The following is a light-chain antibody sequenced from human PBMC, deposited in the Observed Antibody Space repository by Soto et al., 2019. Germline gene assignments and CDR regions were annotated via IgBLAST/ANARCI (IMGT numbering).Light chain of an antibody. Sequence: GDSVTITCRASQNISTSLAWYQHKPGKAPKLLMFDVSNLESGVPSRFSGSGSGTEFTLTISSLHSEDFATYFCQQSYSRPRTFGQGTKVDIK. CDR3: QQSYSRPRT. CDR1: QNISTS. J-gene: IGKJ1*01. V-gene: IGKV1-5*01. CDR2: DVS.